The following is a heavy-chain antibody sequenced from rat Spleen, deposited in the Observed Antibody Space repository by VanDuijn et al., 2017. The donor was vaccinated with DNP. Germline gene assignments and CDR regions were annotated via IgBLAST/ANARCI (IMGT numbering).Heavy chain of an antibody. J-gene: IGHJ3*01. CDR1: GFSLTNYG. D-gene: IGHD1-11*01. Sequence: QVQLKESGPGLMQPSQTLSLTCNVSGFSLTNYGTTWIRQPPGKGLEWIAAISSGENTYYNSALKSRLSISRDTSKSQVLLKMNSLQTEDTAKYFCARSNYGGGSFAYWGQGTLVTVSS. CDR2: ISSGENT. V-gene: IGHV2S12*01. CDR3: ARSNYGGGSFAY.